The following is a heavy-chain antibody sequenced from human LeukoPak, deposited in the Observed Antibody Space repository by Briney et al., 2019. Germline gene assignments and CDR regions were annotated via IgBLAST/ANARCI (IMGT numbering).Heavy chain of an antibody. J-gene: IGHJ6*02. D-gene: IGHD5-12*01. CDR1: GGSINSGDYY. CDR2: IYYSGST. Sequence: SQTLSLTCTVSGGSINSGDYYWSWIRQPPGKGLEWIGYIYYSGSTSYNPSLKSRVTISIDTSKNQFSLKVNSVTAADTAVYYCARDRNIVATIEGGMDVWGQGTTVTVSS. CDR3: ARDRNIVATIEGGMDV. V-gene: IGHV4-30-4*01.